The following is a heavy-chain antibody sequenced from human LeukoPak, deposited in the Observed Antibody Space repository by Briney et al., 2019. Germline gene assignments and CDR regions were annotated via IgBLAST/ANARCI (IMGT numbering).Heavy chain of an antibody. D-gene: IGHD3-22*01. Sequence: SVKVSCKASGGTFSSYAISWVRQAPGQGLEWMGRIIPILGIANYAQKFQGRVTITADKSTSTAYMELSSLRSEDTAVYYCARGGSITMIVEHWGQGTLVTVSS. CDR3: ARGGSITMIVEH. J-gene: IGHJ4*02. V-gene: IGHV1-69*04. CDR1: GGTFSSYA. CDR2: IIPILGIA.